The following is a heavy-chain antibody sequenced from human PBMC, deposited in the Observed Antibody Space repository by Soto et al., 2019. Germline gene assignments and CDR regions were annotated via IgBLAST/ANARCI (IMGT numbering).Heavy chain of an antibody. V-gene: IGHV3-30*14. J-gene: IGHJ6*02. Sequence: HVQVVESGGGVVQPGRSLRLSCAASGFTYSDYAMHWVRAAPGKGLGWVSFISYDGSNNYYADSVKGRFTISRDNSKNTLYLQMNSLRGEDTAGYYCARDSYGMDVWGQGTRVTVSS. CDR2: ISYDGSNN. CDR1: GFTYSDYA. CDR3: ARDSYGMDV.